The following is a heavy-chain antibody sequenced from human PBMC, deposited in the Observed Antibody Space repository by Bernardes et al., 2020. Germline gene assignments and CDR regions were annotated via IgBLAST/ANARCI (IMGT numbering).Heavy chain of an antibody. V-gene: IGHV3-53*01. J-gene: IGHJ6*02. CDR2: IYSGGST. D-gene: IGHD3-3*01. CDR3: AVDFWSGSPTGDYYYYGMDV. Sequence: GGSLRLSRAASGFTVSSNYMSWVRQAPGKGLEWVSVIYSGGSTYYADSVKGRFTISRDNSKNTLYLQMNSLRAEDTAVYYCAVDFWSGSPTGDYYYYGMDVWGQGTTVTVSS. CDR1: GFTVSSNY.